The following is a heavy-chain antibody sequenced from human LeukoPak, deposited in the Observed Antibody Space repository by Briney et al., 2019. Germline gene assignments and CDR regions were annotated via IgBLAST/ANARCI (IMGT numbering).Heavy chain of an antibody. J-gene: IGHJ6*03. CDR3: ARDYYGSGSYYYYYYMDV. Sequence: PGGSLRLSCAASGFTFSSYSMNWVRQAPGKGREWVSYISSSSSTIYYADSVKGRFTISRDNAKNSLYLQMNSLRAEDTAVYYCARDYYGSGSYYYYYYMDVWGKGTTVTVSS. D-gene: IGHD3-10*01. CDR1: GFTFSSYS. V-gene: IGHV3-48*04. CDR2: ISSSSSTI.